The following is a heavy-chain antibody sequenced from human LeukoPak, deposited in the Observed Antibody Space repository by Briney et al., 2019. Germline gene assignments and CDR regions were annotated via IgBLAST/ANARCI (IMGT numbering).Heavy chain of an antibody. CDR1: GFTFDGYA. V-gene: IGHV3-9*01. Sequence: GGSLRLSCAASGFTFDGYAMHWVRQAPGKGLEWVSGISWNSGSIGYADSVKGRFTISRDNAKNSLYLQMNSLRAEDTALYYCAKANRPVLRFLEWLLYGGSYFDYWGQGTLVTVSS. CDR2: ISWNSGSI. J-gene: IGHJ4*02. D-gene: IGHD3-3*01. CDR3: AKANRPVLRFLEWLLYGGSYFDY.